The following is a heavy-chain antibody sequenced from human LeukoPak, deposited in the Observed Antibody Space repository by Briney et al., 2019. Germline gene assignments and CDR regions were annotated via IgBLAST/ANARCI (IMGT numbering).Heavy chain of an antibody. Sequence: AVKVSCKASGGTFSSYAISWVRQAPGQGREWMGGIIPIFGTANYAQKFQGRVTITADESTSTAYMELSSLRSEDTAVYYCARVGERFAGLYNWFDPWGQGTLVTVSS. CDR1: GGTFSSYA. CDR3: ARVGERFAGLYNWFDP. CDR2: IIPIFGTA. J-gene: IGHJ5*02. V-gene: IGHV1-69*13. D-gene: IGHD3-10*01.